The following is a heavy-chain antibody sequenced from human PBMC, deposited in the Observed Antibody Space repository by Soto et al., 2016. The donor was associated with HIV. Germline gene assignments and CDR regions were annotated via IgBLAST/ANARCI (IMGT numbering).Heavy chain of an antibody. CDR2: INPNTGGT. V-gene: IGHV1-2*02. J-gene: IGHJ4*02. D-gene: IGHD5-18*01. CDR3: ATRIGYSYGFYYFDS. Sequence: QVQLVQSGAEVKKPGASVKVSCKASGYKFSDYYMHWVRQAPGQGLEWMGWINPNTGGTNYAQKFQGRVTMTRDTSIRTAYMDLSRLTSADTAVYFCATRIGYSYGFYYFDSWGQGTLVTVSS. CDR1: GYKFSDYY.